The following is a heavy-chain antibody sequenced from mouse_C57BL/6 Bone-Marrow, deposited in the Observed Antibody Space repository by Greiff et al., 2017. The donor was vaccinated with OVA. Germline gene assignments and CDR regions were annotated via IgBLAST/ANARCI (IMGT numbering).Heavy chain of an antibody. V-gene: IGHV3-6*01. Sequence: ESGPGLVKPSQSLSLTCSVTGYSITSGYYWNWIRQFPGNKLEWMGYISYDGSNNYNPSLKNRISITRDTSKNQFFLKLNSVTTEDTATYYCARGGGWGYFDVWGTGTTVTVSS. CDR2: ISYDGSN. D-gene: IGHD1-1*02. CDR1: GYSITSGYY. J-gene: IGHJ1*03. CDR3: ARGGGWGYFDV.